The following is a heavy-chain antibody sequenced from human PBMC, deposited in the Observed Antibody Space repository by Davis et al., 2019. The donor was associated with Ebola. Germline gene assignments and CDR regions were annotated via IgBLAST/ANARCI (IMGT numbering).Heavy chain of an antibody. CDR2: IYYSGTT. D-gene: IGHD2-2*01. V-gene: IGHV4-31*03. J-gene: IGHJ4*02. Sequence: MPSETLSLTCTVSGGSISSGGYYWSWIRQHPGKGLEWFGYIYYSGTTYYNPSLKSRVTISVDTSKNQFSLKLSSVTAADTAVYYCARGGYAGIYWGQGTLVTVSS. CDR3: ARGGYAGIY. CDR1: GGSISSGGYY.